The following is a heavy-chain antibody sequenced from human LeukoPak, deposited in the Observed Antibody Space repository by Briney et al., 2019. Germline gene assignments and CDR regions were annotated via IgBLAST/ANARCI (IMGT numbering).Heavy chain of an antibody. D-gene: IGHD3-22*01. CDR3: ARRFTMIVVIPEDYFDY. V-gene: IGHV4-39*01. CDR2: IYYSGST. CDR1: GGSISSSSYY. J-gene: IGHJ4*02. Sequence: KPSETLSVTCTVSGGSISSSSYYWGWIRQPPGKGLEWIGSIYYSGSTYYNPSLKSRVTISVDTSKNQFSLKLSSVTAADTAVYYCARRFTMIVVIPEDYFDYWGQGTLVTVSS.